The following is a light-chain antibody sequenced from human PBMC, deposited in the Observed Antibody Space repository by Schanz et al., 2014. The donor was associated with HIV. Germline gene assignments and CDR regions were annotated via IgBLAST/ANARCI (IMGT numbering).Light chain of an antibody. CDR1: RSDIGGRS. V-gene: IGLV1-44*01. CDR2: NND. Sequence: QSVLTQPPSASAAPGQRVTISCSGIRSDIGGRSVDWYRQRPGAAPKLVIHNNDQRPSGVPDRISGSKSGTSASQTITGLQSDDEADYYCATWDVTLNGPVFGGGTKLTVL. J-gene: IGLJ2*01. CDR3: ATWDVTLNGPV.